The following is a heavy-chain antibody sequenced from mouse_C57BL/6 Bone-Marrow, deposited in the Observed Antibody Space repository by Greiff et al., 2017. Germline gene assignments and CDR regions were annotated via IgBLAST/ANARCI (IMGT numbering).Heavy chain of an antibody. V-gene: IGHV2-2*02. CDR1: GFSLSSYG. CDR3: VRKDNPLGTMDY. D-gene: IGHD1-3*01. J-gene: IGHJ4*01. CDR2: IWSGGIT. Sequence: QVQLQQSGPGLVQPSQSLSITCTVSGFSLSSYGVHWVRQSPGKGLEWLGVIWSGGITDYNEAFISRLNITRDNSKIQVFFKMSSLHANDTAIYYCVRKDNPLGTMDYGGRGTSVTVTS.